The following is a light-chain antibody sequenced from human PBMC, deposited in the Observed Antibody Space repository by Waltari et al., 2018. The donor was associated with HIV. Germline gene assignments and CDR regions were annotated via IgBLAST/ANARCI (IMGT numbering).Light chain of an antibody. CDR2: EVT. Sequence: QAALTQPPSASRSLGQSVPISCTGSRSDIGAYDSALLFQQPPRSSPKPLLYEVTRRPSTVSDRVSGSRSGSTAFLTVAGLQPDDEATYFCSSYGDSLRVLFGGGTNVTVL. J-gene: IGLJ3*02. V-gene: IGLV2-8*01. CDR1: RSDIGAYDS. CDR3: SSYGDSLRVL.